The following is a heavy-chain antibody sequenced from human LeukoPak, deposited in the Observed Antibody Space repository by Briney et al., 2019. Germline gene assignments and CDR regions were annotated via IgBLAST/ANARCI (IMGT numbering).Heavy chain of an antibody. V-gene: IGHV1-46*01. J-gene: IGHJ3*02. Sequence: ASVKVSCKASGGTFSNYTISWVRQALGQGLEWMGIINPSGGSTSYAQKFQGRVTMTRDTSTSTVYMELSSLRSEDTAVYYCAILDSGSPIRAFDIWGQGTMVTVSS. CDR2: INPSGGST. CDR3: AILDSGSPIRAFDI. D-gene: IGHD1-26*01. CDR1: GGTFSNYT.